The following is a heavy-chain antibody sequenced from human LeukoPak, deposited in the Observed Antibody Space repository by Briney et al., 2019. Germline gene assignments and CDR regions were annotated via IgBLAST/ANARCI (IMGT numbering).Heavy chain of an antibody. CDR1: GGSISSSNW. CDR2: IFHSGST. Sequence: SETLSLTCAVSGGSISSSNWWTWVRQPPGKGLEWIGEIFHSGSTNYNPSLRSRLTISVDKSRNQFSLKLSPVTAADTAVYHCASLYYYDSGGYYNGDYWGQGTLVSVSS. V-gene: IGHV4-4*02. D-gene: IGHD3-10*01. CDR3: ASLYYYDSGGYYNGDY. J-gene: IGHJ4*02.